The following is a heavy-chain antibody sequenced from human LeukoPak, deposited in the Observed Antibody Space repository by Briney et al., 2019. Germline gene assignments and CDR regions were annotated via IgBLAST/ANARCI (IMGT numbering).Heavy chain of an antibody. V-gene: IGHV3-13*01. CDR2: IGTAGDT. CDR1: GFTFSRYD. J-gene: IGHJ5*02. CDR3: ARGAYGSSGYFPSDTWFDP. Sequence: GGSLRLSCAASGFTFSRYDMHWVRQVTGKGLEWVSGIGTAGDTYYPGSVKGRFTISRENAKNSLYLQMNSLRAGDTAVYYCARGAYGSSGYFPSDTWFDPWGQGTLVTVSS. D-gene: IGHD3-22*01.